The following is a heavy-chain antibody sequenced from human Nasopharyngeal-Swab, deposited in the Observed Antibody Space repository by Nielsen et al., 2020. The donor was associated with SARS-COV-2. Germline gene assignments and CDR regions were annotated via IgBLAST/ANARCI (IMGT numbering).Heavy chain of an antibody. CDR3: ARGYDSSGYLRPIDAFDI. CDR2: IGTAGDT. J-gene: IGHJ3*02. V-gene: IGHV3-13*04. CDR1: GFTFSSYD. Sequence: GGSLRLSCAASGFTFSSYDMHWVRQAPGKGLECVSAIGTAGDTYYPGSVKGRFTISRENAKNSLYLQMNSLRAGDTAVYYCARGYDSSGYLRPIDAFDIWGQGTMVTVSS. D-gene: IGHD3-22*01.